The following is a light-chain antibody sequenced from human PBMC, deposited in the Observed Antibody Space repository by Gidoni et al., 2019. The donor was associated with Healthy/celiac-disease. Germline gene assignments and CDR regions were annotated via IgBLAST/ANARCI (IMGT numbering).Light chain of an antibody. CDR1: QSVSSY. Sequence: EIVLTQSPATLSLSPGERATPSCPASQSVSSYLAWYQQKPGQAPRLLIYDASNRATGIPARFSGSGSGTDFTLTISSLEPEDFAVYYCQQRSNWPLTFGGGTKVEIK. CDR2: DAS. V-gene: IGKV3-11*01. CDR3: QQRSNWPLT. J-gene: IGKJ4*01.